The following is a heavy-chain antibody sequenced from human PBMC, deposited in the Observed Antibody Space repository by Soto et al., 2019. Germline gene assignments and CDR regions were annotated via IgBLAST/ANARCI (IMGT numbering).Heavy chain of an antibody. CDR2: IYYSGST. CDR1: GGSISSSSYY. Sequence: SETLSLTCTVSGGSISSSSYYWGWIRQPPGKGLEWIGSIYYSGSTYYNPSLKSRVTISVDTSKNQFSLKLSSVTAADTAVYYCVRGSHLDDWGQGALVTVSS. J-gene: IGHJ4*02. CDR3: VRGSHLDD. V-gene: IGHV4-39*07.